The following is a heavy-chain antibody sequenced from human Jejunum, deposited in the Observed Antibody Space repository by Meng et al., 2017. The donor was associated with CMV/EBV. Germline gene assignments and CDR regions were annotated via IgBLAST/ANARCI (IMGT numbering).Heavy chain of an antibody. CDR3: AKRPSGDYMLFDY. J-gene: IGHJ4*02. V-gene: IGHV3-23*01. Sequence: AAAGFMFSTYAMSWLRQAAGKGVEGASGIGGSGGSTYYADSVKGRFTISRDNPKNTLYLQMSSLRAEDTAIYYCAKRPSGDYMLFDYWGQGSLVTVSS. CDR1: GFMFSTYA. D-gene: IGHD4-17*01. CDR2: IGGSGGST.